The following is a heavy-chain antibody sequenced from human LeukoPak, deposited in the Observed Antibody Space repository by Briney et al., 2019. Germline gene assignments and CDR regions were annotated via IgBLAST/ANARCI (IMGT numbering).Heavy chain of an antibody. J-gene: IGHJ4*02. V-gene: IGHV3-69-1*01. Sequence: GGSLRLTCAASGFTLSDFNMNWVRQAPGKGLEWVSYISSSSTMSYADSVKGRFTISRDNARNSLYLQMNSLRAEDTAVYYCARGWSNSDVGKTGDYWGQGTLVTVSS. D-gene: IGHD1-14*01. CDR2: ISSSSTM. CDR1: GFTLSDFN. CDR3: ARGWSNSDVGKTGDY.